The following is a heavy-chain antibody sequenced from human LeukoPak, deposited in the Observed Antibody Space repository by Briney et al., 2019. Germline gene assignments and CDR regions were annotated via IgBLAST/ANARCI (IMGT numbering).Heavy chain of an antibody. CDR3: ARNSYSSGWREQYYLDY. V-gene: IGHV1-2*02. D-gene: IGHD6-19*01. CDR2: INPNSGGT. J-gene: IGHJ4*02. Sequence: ASVKVSCKASGYTFTGYYMHWVRQAPGQGLEWMGWINPNSGGTNYAQKFQGRVTMTRDTSISTAYMELSRLRSDDTAVYYCARNSYSSGWREQYYLDYWGQGTLVTVSS. CDR1: GYTFTGYY.